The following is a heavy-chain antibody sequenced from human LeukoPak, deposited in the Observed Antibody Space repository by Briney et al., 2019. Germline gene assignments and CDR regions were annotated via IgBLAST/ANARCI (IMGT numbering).Heavy chain of an antibody. CDR1: GFTFSSYA. CDR2: IWYDGSNK. CDR3: AKEIHYYDSSGYYPY. D-gene: IGHD3-22*01. Sequence: PGGSLRLSCAASGFTFSSYAMSWVRQAPGKGLEWVAVIWYDGSNKYYADSVKGRFTISRDNSKNTLYLQMNSLRAEDTAVYYCAKEIHYYDSSGYYPYWGQGTLVTVSS. V-gene: IGHV3-33*06. J-gene: IGHJ4*02.